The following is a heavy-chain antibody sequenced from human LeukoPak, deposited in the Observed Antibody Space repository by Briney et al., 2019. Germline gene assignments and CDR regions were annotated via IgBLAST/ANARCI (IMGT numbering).Heavy chain of an antibody. V-gene: IGHV3-33*01. D-gene: IGHD3-10*01. CDR2: IWHDGSHK. CDR1: GFAFNTYA. CDR3: AREIFGSGSYSDF. Sequence: GGSLRLSCAASGFAFNTYATHWVRQAPGQGLEWVALIWHDGSHKFYSNSVRGQFTFSRDNSKNTVSLQMNNLRPEDTAVYYCAREIFGSGSYSDFWGQGTLVTVSS. J-gene: IGHJ4*02.